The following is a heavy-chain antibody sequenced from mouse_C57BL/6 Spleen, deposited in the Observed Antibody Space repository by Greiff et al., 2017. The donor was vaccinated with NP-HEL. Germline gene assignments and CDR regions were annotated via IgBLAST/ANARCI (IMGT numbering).Heavy chain of an antibody. V-gene: IGHV5-4*01. D-gene: IGHD6-1*01. J-gene: IGHJ4*01. CDR1: GFTFSSYA. CDR3: ARDDNPGAMDY. CDR2: ISDGGSYT. Sequence: EVMLVESGGGLVKPGGSLKLSCAASGFTFSSYAMSWVRQTPEKRLAWVATISDGGSYTYYPDNVKGRFTISRDNAKNNLYLHMSHLKSEDTAMYYCARDDNPGAMDYWGQGTSVTVSS.